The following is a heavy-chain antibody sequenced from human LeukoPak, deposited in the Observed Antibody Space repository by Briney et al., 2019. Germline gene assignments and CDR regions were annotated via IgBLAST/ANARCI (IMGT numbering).Heavy chain of an antibody. J-gene: IGHJ4*02. CDR3: ARDPTTVTTIFDS. V-gene: IGHV4-4*07. CDR1: GVSISAYY. D-gene: IGHD4-17*01. Sequence: PSETLSLTCTVSGVSISAYYWSWIRQPAGKGLEWIGRIYPGESIYASENTNYNPSLKSRVSMSGDTSKNQVSLKLRSVTAADTAVYYCARDPTTVTTIFDSWGQGTLVTVSS. CDR2: IYPGESIYASENT.